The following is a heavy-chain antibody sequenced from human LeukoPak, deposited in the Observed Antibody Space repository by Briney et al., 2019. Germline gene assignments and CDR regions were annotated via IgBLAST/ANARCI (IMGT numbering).Heavy chain of an antibody. CDR1: GGSISSGSYY. CDR2: IYTSGST. V-gene: IGHV4-61*02. CDR3: AREYRGSFDY. Sequence: SETLSLTCTGSGGSISSGSYYWRWIRQPAGEGVEWIGRIYTSGSTNYNPSLKSRVTISVDTSKNQFSLKLSSVTAADKAVYYCAREYRGSFDYWGQGTLVTVSS. D-gene: IGHD3-10*01. J-gene: IGHJ4*02.